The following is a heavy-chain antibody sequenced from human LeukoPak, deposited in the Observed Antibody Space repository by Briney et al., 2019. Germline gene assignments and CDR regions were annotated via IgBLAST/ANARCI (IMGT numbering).Heavy chain of an antibody. V-gene: IGHV3-15*01. J-gene: IGHJ4*02. D-gene: IGHD3-10*01. CDR3: TTDRVAVLWFGELFQY. CDR1: GFTFSNAW. Sequence: GGSLRLSCAASGFTFSNAWMSWVRQAPGKGLEWVGRIKSKTDGGTTDYAAPVKGRFTISRDDSKNTLYLQMNSLKTEDTAVYYCTTDRVAVLWFGELFQYWGQGTLVTVSS. CDR2: IKSKTDGGTT.